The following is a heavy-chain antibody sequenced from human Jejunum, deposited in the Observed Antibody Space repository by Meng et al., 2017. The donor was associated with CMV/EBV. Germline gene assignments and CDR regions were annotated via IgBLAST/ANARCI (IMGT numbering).Heavy chain of an antibody. D-gene: IGHD5-12*01. J-gene: IGHJ4*02. CDR1: GFIFSSYW. CDR3: AKLAGGGSDSADY. V-gene: IGHV3-7*01. CDR2: IKQDGSER. Sequence: SGFIFSSYWLSWVRQAPGKGLEWVANIKQDGSERYYVDSVKGRFTISRDNAKNSLYLQMDSLRAEDTAVYYCAKLAGGGSDSADYWGQGTLVTSPQ.